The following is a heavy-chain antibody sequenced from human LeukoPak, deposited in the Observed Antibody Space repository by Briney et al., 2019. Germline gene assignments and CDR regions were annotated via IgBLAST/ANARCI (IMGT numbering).Heavy chain of an antibody. J-gene: IGHJ4*02. V-gene: IGHV3-23*01. Sequence: HPGGSLRLSCAASGFTFSSYVMHWVRQAPGKGLEWVSVISSFSDTIYYADSVKGRFTISRDNSKNTVYLQMSSLRADDTAVYFCAKESQPPFLEWLPHLDYWGQGTLVTVSS. CDR1: GFTFSSYV. CDR2: ISSFSDTI. D-gene: IGHD3-3*01. CDR3: AKESQPPFLEWLPHLDY.